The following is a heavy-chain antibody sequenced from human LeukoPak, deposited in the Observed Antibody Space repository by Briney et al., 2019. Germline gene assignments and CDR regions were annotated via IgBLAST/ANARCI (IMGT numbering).Heavy chain of an antibody. CDR3: VRDPVGGSTIFDC. Sequence: SQTLSLTCVISGDSVSSNSAAWNWIRQSPSIGLEWLGRTYYRSKWYYDYSVAVKSRVTINPDTSKNQFSLQLSSVTPEDTAVYYCVRDPVGGSTIFDCWGQGTLVTVSS. V-gene: IGHV6-1*01. J-gene: IGHJ4*02. D-gene: IGHD1-26*01. CDR2: TYYRSKWYY. CDR1: GDSVSSNSAA.